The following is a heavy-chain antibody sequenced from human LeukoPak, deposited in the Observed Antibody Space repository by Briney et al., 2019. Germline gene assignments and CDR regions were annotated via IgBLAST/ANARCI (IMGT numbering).Heavy chain of an antibody. Sequence: SETLSLTCTVSGGSINSSKYYWDWIRQPPGKGLEWIGSIYYYGSTYYNPSLKSRVTISVDTSKNQFSLKLSSVTAADTAVYYCARDHKWLRRSSYYYYMDVWGKGTTVTISS. CDR1: GGSINSSKYY. D-gene: IGHD5-12*01. J-gene: IGHJ6*03. CDR2: IYYYGST. CDR3: ARDHKWLRRSSYYYYMDV. V-gene: IGHV4-39*07.